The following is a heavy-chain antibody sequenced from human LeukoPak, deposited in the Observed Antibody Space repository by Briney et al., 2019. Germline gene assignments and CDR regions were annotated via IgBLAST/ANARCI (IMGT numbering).Heavy chain of an antibody. J-gene: IGHJ6*03. D-gene: IGHD1-14*01. CDR1: GFTFSRHV. CDR3: ARGGIPTGPYYYFYYMDV. CDR2: ISYDGNNR. V-gene: IGHV3-30*01. Sequence: GGSLRLSCAASGFTFSRHVMQWVRQAPGKGLEGVAVISYDGNNRFYADSVKGRFTISRDNSRNTLYLQMNSLSGDDAAVYSCARGGIPTGPYYYFYYMDVWGKGTAVTVSS.